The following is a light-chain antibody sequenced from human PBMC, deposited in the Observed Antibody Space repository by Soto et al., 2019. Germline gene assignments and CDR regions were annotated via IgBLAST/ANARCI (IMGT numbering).Light chain of an antibody. Sequence: DIQLTQSPSMVSASLVDRVTISCRASQSVFIWLAWYQQKRGKAPKLLIYDASDLETGVPPRFSGSGFETEFTLSIDGLQADDFAVYYYHKYQNYSSRFGPGTELEI. CDR3: HKYQNYSSR. CDR1: QSVFIW. CDR2: DAS. V-gene: IGKV1-5*01. J-gene: IGKJ2*03.